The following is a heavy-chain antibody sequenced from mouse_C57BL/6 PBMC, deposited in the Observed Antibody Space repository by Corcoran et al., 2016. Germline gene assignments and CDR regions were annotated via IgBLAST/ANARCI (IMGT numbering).Heavy chain of an antibody. Sequence: QIQLVQSGPELKKPGETVKISCKASGYTFTTYGMSWVKQAPGKGLKWMGWINTYSGVPTYADDFKGRFAFSLETSASPAYLQINNLKNEDTATYFCAREGPAMDYWGQGTSVTVSS. V-gene: IGHV9-3*01. J-gene: IGHJ4*01. CDR3: AREGPAMDY. CDR1: GYTFTTYG. CDR2: INTYSGVP.